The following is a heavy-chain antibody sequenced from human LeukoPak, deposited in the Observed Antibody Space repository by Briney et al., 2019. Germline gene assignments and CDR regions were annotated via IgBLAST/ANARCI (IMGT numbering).Heavy chain of an antibody. J-gene: IGHJ4*02. D-gene: IGHD1-7*01. CDR2: INHSGST. CDR3: ARELKVGNTGYYFDY. CDR1: GGSFSGYY. V-gene: IGHV4-34*01. Sequence: SETLSLTCAVYGGSFSGYYWSWIRQPPGKGLEWIGEINHSGSTNYNPSLKSRVTISLDTSKNQFSLNLNSMTAADTAVYYCARELKVGNTGYYFDYWGQGTLVTVSS.